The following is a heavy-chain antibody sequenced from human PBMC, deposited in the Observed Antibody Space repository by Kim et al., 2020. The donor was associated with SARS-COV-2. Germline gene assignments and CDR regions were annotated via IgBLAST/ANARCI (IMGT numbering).Heavy chain of an antibody. J-gene: IGHJ4*02. CDR3: ARVRGHWRMAVFTMVREGYFDY. Sequence: GESLKISCKGSGYSFTSYWIGWVRQMPGKGLEWMGIIYPGDSDTRYSPSFQGQVTISADKSISTAYLQWSSLKASDTAMYYCARVRGHWRMAVFTMVREGYFDYWGQGTLVTVSS. CDR1: GYSFTSYW. V-gene: IGHV5-51*01. CDR2: IYPGDSDT. D-gene: IGHD3-10*01.